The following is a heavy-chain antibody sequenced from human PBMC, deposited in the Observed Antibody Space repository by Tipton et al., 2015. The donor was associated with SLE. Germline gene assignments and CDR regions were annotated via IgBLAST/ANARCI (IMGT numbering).Heavy chain of an antibody. Sequence: TLSLTCAVSGGSISSGGYSWSWIRQPPGKGLEWIGYIYHSGSTYYNPSLKSRVTISVDRSKNQFSLKLSSVTAADTAVYYCATVVYGSGSCFDYWGQGTLVTVSS. CDR2: IYHSGST. V-gene: IGHV4-30-2*01. CDR3: ATVVYGSGSCFDY. CDR1: GGSISSGGYS. J-gene: IGHJ4*02. D-gene: IGHD3-10*01.